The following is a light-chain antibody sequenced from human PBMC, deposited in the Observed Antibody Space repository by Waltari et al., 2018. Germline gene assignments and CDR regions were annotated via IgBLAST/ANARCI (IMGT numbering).Light chain of an antibody. CDR3: QQSYSTPLT. V-gene: IGKV1-39*01. Sequence: DIQMTQSPSSLSASVGDRVTITCRASQSIRSYLNWYQQKPGKAPKFLIYAASSLQSGVPSRFTGSGSGTDFTLTISSLQPEDVATYYCQQSYSTPLTFGGGTKVEIK. CDR2: AAS. J-gene: IGKJ4*01. CDR1: QSIRSY.